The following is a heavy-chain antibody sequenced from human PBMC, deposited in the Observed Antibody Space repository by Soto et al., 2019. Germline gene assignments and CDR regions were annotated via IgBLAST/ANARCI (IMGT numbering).Heavy chain of an antibody. Sequence: ASETLSLTCTVSGGSISSYYWSWIRQPPGKGLEWIGYIYYSGSTNYNPSLKSRVTISVDTSKNQFSLKLSSVTAADTAVYYCARVVATRYYYYMDVWGKGTTVTVSS. D-gene: IGHD5-12*01. CDR2: IYYSGST. J-gene: IGHJ6*03. CDR3: ARVVATRYYYYMDV. V-gene: IGHV4-59*08. CDR1: GGSISSYY.